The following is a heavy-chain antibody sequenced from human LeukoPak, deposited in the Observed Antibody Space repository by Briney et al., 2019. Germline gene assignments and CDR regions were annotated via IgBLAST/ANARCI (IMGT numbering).Heavy chain of an antibody. Sequence: SETLSLTCAVSGSSVSSVYYWAWIRQPPGKGLQWIGGIYHSGTTYYNPSLKSRLTILVDTSENQFSLRLSSVTAADTAVYYCARQNGFGEEFDCWGQGALVTVSS. CDR2: IYHSGTT. V-gene: IGHV4-38-2*01. CDR3: ARQNGFGEEFDC. J-gene: IGHJ4*02. CDR1: GSSVSSVYY. D-gene: IGHD3-16*01.